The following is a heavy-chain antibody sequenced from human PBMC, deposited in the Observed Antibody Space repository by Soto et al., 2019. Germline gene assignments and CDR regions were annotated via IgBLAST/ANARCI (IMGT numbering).Heavy chain of an antibody. J-gene: IGHJ5*02. Sequence: SETLSLTCVVYGGSFSGYYWSWIRQSPGKGLEWIGGINHRGSTNYNPSLESRVTISVDTSKNQFSLKLPSVTAADTAMYYCARDGFCTSTTCRVGNWFDPWGQGTLVTVSS. V-gene: IGHV4-34*01. CDR3: ARDGFCTSTTCRVGNWFDP. D-gene: IGHD2-2*01. CDR1: GGSFSGYY. CDR2: INHRGST.